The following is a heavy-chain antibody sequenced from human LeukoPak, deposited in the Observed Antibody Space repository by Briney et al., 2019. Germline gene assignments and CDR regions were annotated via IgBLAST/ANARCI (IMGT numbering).Heavy chain of an antibody. Sequence: PSETLSLTCTVSGDSISSGDYYWGWIRQPPGKGLEWIGTMYHSGSTNYNPSLKSRVTISVDTSKNQFSLKLSSVTAADTAVYFCARGFRGDNFDYWGQGTLVTVSS. CDR3: ARGFRGDNFDY. D-gene: IGHD7-27*01. CDR1: GDSISSGDYY. J-gene: IGHJ4*02. CDR2: MYHSGST. V-gene: IGHV4-38-2*02.